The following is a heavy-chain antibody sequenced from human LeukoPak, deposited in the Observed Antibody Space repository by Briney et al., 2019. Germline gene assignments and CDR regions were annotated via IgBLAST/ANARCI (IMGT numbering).Heavy chain of an antibody. CDR1: GYTFTSYG. Sequence: ASVKVSCKASGYTFTSYGISWVRQAPGQGLEWMGWISAYNGNTNYAQKLQGRVTMTTDTSTSTAYMELRSLRSDDTAVYYCARDPRGIAVAVFFDYWGQGTLVTVSS. D-gene: IGHD6-19*01. CDR2: ISAYNGNT. CDR3: ARDPRGIAVAVFFDY. J-gene: IGHJ4*02. V-gene: IGHV1-18*01.